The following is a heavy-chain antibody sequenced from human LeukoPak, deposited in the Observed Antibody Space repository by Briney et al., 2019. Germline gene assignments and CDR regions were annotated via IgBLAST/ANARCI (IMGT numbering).Heavy chain of an antibody. D-gene: IGHD3-10*01. CDR2: IYTSGST. V-gene: IGHV4-4*07. Sequence: SETLSLTCTVSGGSISSYYWSWIRQPAGKGLEWIGRIYTSGSTNYNTSLKSRVTMSVDTSKNQFSLKLSSVTAADTAVYYCAKWSYNYAFDIWGQGTMVTVSS. J-gene: IGHJ3*02. CDR3: AKWSYNYAFDI. CDR1: GGSISSYY.